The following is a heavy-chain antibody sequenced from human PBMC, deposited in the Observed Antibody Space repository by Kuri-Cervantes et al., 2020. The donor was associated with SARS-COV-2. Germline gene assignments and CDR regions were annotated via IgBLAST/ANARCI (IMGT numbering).Heavy chain of an antibody. D-gene: IGHD1-26*01. V-gene: IGHV4-38-2*01. Sequence: ESLKISCAVSGYSISSGYYWGWIRQPPGKGLEWIGSIYHSGSTYYNPSLKSRVTISVDTSKNQFSLKLSSVTAADTAVYYCARLIMRELVWDYRGQGTLVTVSS. CDR1: GYSISSGYY. CDR3: ARLIMRELVWDY. CDR2: IYHSGST. J-gene: IGHJ4*02.